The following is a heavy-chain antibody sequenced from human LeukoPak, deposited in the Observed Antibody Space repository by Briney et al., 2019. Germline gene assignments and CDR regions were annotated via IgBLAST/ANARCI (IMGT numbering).Heavy chain of an antibody. CDR2: ICGSSSST. D-gene: IGHD2-15*01. Sequence: GGSLRLSCAASGFSFSSYAMNWVRQAPGKGLEWVSVICGSSSSTYYVDSVKGRFTISRDNSKNTLYLQMNSLRAEDTAIYYCAKGSGGNCHSATDYWGQGTLVTVSS. CDR1: GFSFSSYA. CDR3: AKGSGGNCHSATDY. V-gene: IGHV3-23*01. J-gene: IGHJ4*02.